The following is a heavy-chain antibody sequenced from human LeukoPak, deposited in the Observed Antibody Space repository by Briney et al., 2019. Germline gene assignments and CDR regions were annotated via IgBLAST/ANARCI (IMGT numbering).Heavy chain of an antibody. V-gene: IGHV4-39*02. CDR2: IYYSGST. J-gene: IGHJ4*02. CDR1: GGSISSSSYY. Sequence: SETLSLTCTVSGGSISSSSYYWGWIRQPPGKGLEWIGSIYYSGSTYYNPSLKSRVTISLDTSKNQFSLKLSSVTAADTAVYYCARDRGYSYGYQGFIDYWGQGTLVTVSS. D-gene: IGHD5-18*01. CDR3: ARDRGYSYGYQGFIDY.